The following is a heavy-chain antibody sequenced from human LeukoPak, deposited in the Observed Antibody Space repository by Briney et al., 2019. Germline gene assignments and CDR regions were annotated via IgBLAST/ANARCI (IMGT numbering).Heavy chain of an antibody. V-gene: IGHV1-18*01. CDR1: GYTFTSYG. CDR2: ISAYNGNT. CDR3: ARDLYSSSWYAAHHDAFDI. D-gene: IGHD6-13*01. Sequence: ASVKVSCKASGYTFTSYGISWVRQAPGQGLEWMGWISAYNGNTNYAQKLQGRVTMTTDTSTSTAYMELRSLRSDDTAVYYCARDLYSSSWYAAHHDAFDIWGQGTMVTVSS. J-gene: IGHJ3*02.